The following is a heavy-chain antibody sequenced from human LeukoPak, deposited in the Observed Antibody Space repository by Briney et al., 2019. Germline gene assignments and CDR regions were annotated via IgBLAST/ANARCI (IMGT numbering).Heavy chain of an antibody. V-gene: IGHV4-39*01. CDR1: GGSISSSSYY. CDR3: ARLPSSGYLYWYFDL. Sequence: KPSETLSLTCTVSGGSISSSSYYWGWIRQPPGKGLEWIGSIYYSGSTYYNPSLKSRVTISVDTSKNQFSLKLSSVTAADTAVYYCARLPSSGYLYWYFDLWGRGTLVTVSS. D-gene: IGHD3-22*01. J-gene: IGHJ2*01. CDR2: IYYSGST.